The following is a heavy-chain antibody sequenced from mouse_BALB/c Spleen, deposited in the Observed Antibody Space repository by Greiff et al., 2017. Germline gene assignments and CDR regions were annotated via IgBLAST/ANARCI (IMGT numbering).Heavy chain of an antibody. CDR1: GFTFSSYA. CDR3: AREYGYEGFAY. V-gene: IGHV5-6-5*01. CDR2: ISSGGST. Sequence: EVQLVESGGGLVKPGGSLKLSCAASGFTFSSYAMSWVRQTPEKRLEWVASISSGGSTYYPDSVKGRFTISRDNARNILYLQMSSLRSEDTAMYYCAREYGYEGFAYWGQGTLVTVSA. J-gene: IGHJ3*01. D-gene: IGHD2-2*01.